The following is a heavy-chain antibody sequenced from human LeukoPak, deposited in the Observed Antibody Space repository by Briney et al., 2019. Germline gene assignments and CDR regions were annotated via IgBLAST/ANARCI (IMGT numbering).Heavy chain of an antibody. CDR2: IKSKTDGGTT. V-gene: IGHV3-15*01. Sequence: PGGSLRLSCAASGFTFSNAWMSWVRQAPGKGLEWVGRIKSKTDGGTTDYAAPVKGRFTISRDDSKNTLYLQMNSLKTEDTAVYYCTTDRRPSMVRGVIDGMDVWGQGTTVTVSS. J-gene: IGHJ6*02. D-gene: IGHD3-10*01. CDR1: GFTFSNAW. CDR3: TTDRRPSMVRGVIDGMDV.